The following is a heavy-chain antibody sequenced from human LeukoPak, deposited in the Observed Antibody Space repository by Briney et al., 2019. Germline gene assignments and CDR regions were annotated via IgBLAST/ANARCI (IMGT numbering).Heavy chain of an antibody. D-gene: IGHD6-6*01. V-gene: IGHV3-23*01. CDR3: AKDRVYSSSSFDY. CDR2: TSGSGGST. J-gene: IGHJ4*02. Sequence: GGSLRLSCAASGFAFSSYAMSWVRQAPGKGLEWVSATSGSGGSTYYADSVKGRFTISRDNSKNTLYLQMNSLRAEDTAVYYCAKDRVYSSSSFDYWGQGTLVTVSS. CDR1: GFAFSSYA.